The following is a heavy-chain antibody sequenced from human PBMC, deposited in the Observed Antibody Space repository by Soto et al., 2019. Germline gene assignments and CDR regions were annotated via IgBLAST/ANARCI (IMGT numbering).Heavy chain of an antibody. CDR3: ARRITVISHLYQFDL. Sequence: GESLKISCQGSGYSFTGYWIGWVRQMSGEGLEWMGIIYPGDSDTRYSPSFQGQVTISADKSLSTAYLQWSSLKASDTALYYSARRITVISHLYQFDLWGQGTLLTVSS. D-gene: IGHD1-20*01. CDR2: IYPGDSDT. V-gene: IGHV5-51*01. J-gene: IGHJ4*02. CDR1: GYSFTGYW.